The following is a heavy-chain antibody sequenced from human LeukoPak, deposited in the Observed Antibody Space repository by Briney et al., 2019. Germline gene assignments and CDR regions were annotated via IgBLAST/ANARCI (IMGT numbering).Heavy chain of an antibody. J-gene: IGHJ4*02. CDR2: IYTSGST. D-gene: IGHD3-10*01. CDR1: GGSISSYY. V-gene: IGHV4-4*07. CDR3: ARDRSGSYPFDY. Sequence: SETLSLTCTVPGGSISSYYWSWIRQPAGKGLEWIGLIYTSGSTNYNPSLKSRVTMSVDTSKNQFSLKLSSLTAADTAVYYCARDRSGSYPFDYWGQGTLVTVSS.